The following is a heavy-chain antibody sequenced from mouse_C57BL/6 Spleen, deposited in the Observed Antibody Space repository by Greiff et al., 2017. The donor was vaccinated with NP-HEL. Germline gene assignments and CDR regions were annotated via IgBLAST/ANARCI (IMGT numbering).Heavy chain of an antibody. CDR1: GYTFTDYY. CDR3: ARRDYSNYDYYAMDY. Sequence: VQLQQSGPELVKPGASVKISCKASGYTFTDYYMNWVKQSHGKSLEWIGDINPNNGGTSYNQKFKGKATLTVDKSSSTAYMELRSLTSEDSAVYYCARRDYSNYDYYAMDYWGQGTSVTVSS. D-gene: IGHD2-5*01. V-gene: IGHV1-26*01. CDR2: INPNNGGT. J-gene: IGHJ4*01.